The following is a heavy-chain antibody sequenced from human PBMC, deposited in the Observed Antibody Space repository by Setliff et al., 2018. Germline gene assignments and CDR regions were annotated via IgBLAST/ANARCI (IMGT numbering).Heavy chain of an antibody. D-gene: IGHD3-10*01. CDR1: GGTFSSYT. V-gene: IGHV1-69*04. CDR3: ARDISLGKAAVWFGELKGWFDP. Sequence: AASVKVSCKASGGTFSSYTISWVRQAPGQGLEWMGRIIPILGIANYAQKFQGRVTITADKSTSTAYMELSSLRSEDTAVYYCARDISLGKAAVWFGELKGWFDPWGQGTLVTVSS. J-gene: IGHJ5*02. CDR2: IIPILGIA.